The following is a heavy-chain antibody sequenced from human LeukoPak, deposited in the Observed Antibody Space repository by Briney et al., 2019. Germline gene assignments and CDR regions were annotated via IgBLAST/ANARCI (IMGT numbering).Heavy chain of an antibody. CDR3: ARDTYYDSSGYHGKAFDI. Sequence: SETLSLTCAVYDGSFSGYYWSWIRQPPGKGLEWIGEINHSGSTNYNPSLKSRVTISVDTSKNQFSLKLSSVTAADTAVYYCARDTYYDSSGYHGKAFDIWGQGTMVTVSS. V-gene: IGHV4-34*01. D-gene: IGHD3-22*01. CDR2: INHSGST. CDR1: DGSFSGYY. J-gene: IGHJ3*02.